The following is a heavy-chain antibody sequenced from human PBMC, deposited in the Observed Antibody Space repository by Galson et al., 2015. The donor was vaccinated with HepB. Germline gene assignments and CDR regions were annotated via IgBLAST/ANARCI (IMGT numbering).Heavy chain of an antibody. CDR2: ISAYNGNT. V-gene: IGHV1-18*01. CDR1: GYTFTSYG. D-gene: IGHD6-13*01. CDR3: ATGAAAHYYYYGMDV. J-gene: IGHJ6*02. Sequence: SVKVSCKASGYTFTSYGISWVRQAPGQGLEWMGWISAYNGNTNYAQKLQGRVAMTTDTSTSTAYMELRSLRSDDTAVYYCATGAAAHYYYYGMDVWGQGTTVTVSS.